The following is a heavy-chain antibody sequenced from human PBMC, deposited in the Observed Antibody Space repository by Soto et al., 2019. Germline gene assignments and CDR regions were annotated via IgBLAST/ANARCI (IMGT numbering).Heavy chain of an antibody. V-gene: IGHV3-21*01. CDR2: ISSSSSYI. Sequence: GGSLRLSCAASGFTFSSYSMNWVRQAPGKGLEWVSSISSSSSYIYYADSVKGRFTISRDNAKNSLYLQMNSLRAEDTAVYYCARDGDSGGYDYSYYYYYMDVWGKGTTVTVSS. CDR1: GFTFSSYS. J-gene: IGHJ6*03. D-gene: IGHD5-12*01. CDR3: ARDGDSGGYDYSYYYYYMDV.